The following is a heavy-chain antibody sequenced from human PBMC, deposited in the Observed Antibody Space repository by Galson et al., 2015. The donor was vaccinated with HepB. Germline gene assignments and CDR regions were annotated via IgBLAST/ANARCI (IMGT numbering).Heavy chain of an antibody. CDR3: AREPRTRRYYYDSSTYGPVDY. J-gene: IGHJ4*02. CDR2: TSYDEMYK. Sequence: SLRLSCAASGFTFTNYAMHWVRQAPDKGLEWVAVTSYDEMYKYYTDSVRGRFTISRDNSKNTLFLQMNSLRTEDTAVYYCAREPRTRRYYYDSSTYGPVDYWGQGSLVTVSS. CDR1: GFTFTNYA. V-gene: IGHV3-30*04. D-gene: IGHD3-22*01.